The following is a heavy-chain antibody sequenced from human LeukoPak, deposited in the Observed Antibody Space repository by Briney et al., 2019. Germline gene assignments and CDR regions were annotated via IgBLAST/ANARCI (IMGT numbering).Heavy chain of an antibody. CDR2: MYSGGAT. J-gene: IGHJ3*02. CDR3: ARGGGYYYGSGSSGHYDAFDI. CDR1: GFTVSSNY. Sequence: GGSLRLSCAVSGFTVSSNYMSWVRQAPGKGLEWVSVMYSGGATYYADSVKGRFTISRHNSKNTLYLQMNSLRPEDTAVYYCARGGGYYYGSGSSGHYDAFDIWGQGTMVTVSS. V-gene: IGHV3-53*04. D-gene: IGHD3-10*01.